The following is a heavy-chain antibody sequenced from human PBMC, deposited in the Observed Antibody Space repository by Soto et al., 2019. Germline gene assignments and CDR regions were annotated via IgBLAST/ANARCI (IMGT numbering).Heavy chain of an antibody. J-gene: IGHJ6*04. CDR2: TYYRSKWYN. Sequence: SQTLSLTCAISGASVSSKSAAWNWIRHSPSRGLEWLGRTYYRSKWYNAYAVSVKSRITINTDTSKNQFTLHLNSVKPEDTAVYYFVTFLSTTSPDVWGEGTTVTVSS. CDR1: GASVSSKSAA. V-gene: IGHV6-1*01. D-gene: IGHD2-2*01. CDR3: VTFLSTTSPDV.